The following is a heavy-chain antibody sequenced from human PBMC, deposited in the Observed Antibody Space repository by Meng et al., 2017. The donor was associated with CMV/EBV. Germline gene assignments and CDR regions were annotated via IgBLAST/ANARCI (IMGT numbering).Heavy chain of an antibody. CDR3: ARGDFDGYSEFFDP. CDR2: NSSSGRTI. Sequence: GSTFSDYDMRWIRQAAGKGLEWVSCNSSSGRTIYYADSVKGRFTISRDKAKNALYLKMNSVRAEDTAVYYCARGDFDGYSEFFDPWGQGTLVTVSS. D-gene: IGHD5-12*01. J-gene: IGHJ5*02. V-gene: IGHV3-11*01. CDR1: GSTFSDYD.